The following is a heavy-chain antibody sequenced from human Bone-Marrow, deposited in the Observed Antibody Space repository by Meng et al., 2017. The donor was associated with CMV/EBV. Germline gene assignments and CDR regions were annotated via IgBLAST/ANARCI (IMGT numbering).Heavy chain of an antibody. CDR1: GYTFTGYY. CDR3: ARGTTSSLRALGY. J-gene: IGHJ4*02. D-gene: IGHD2-2*01. CDR2: INPNSGGT. V-gene: IGHV1-2*02. Sequence: ASVKVSCKASGYTFTGYYMHWVRQAPGQGLEWMGWINPNSGGTNYAQKFQDRVTMTRDTSISTAYMELSRLRSDDTAVYYCARGTTSSLRALGYWGQGTLVTRLL.